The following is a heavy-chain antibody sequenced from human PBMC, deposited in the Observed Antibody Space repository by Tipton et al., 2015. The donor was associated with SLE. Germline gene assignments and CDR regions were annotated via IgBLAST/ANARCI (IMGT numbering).Heavy chain of an antibody. V-gene: IGHV4-30-2*01. D-gene: IGHD3-10*01. CDR2: IYHSGST. Sequence: TLSLTCAVSGGSISSGGYSWSWIRQPPGKGLEWIGYIYHSGSTYYNPSLKSRVTISVDTSKNQFSLKLSSVTAADTAVYYCARDRVGLWFRTNYYYYYGMDVWGQGTTVTVSS. J-gene: IGHJ6*02. CDR1: GGSISSGGYS. CDR3: ARDRVGLWFRTNYYYYYGMDV.